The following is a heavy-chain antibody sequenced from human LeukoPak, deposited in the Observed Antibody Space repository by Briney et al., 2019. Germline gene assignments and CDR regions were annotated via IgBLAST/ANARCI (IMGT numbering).Heavy chain of an antibody. CDR2: IYHSGST. CDR3: ARDHGPYSSSWYVFDY. J-gene: IGHJ4*02. D-gene: IGHD6-13*01. CDR1: GYSISRGYY. Sequence: SETLSLTCTVSGYSISRGYYWGWIRQPPGKGLEWIGSIYHSGSTYYNPSLKSRVTISVDTSKNQFSLKLSSVTAADTAVYYCARDHGPYSSSWYVFDYWGQGTLVTVSS. V-gene: IGHV4-38-2*02.